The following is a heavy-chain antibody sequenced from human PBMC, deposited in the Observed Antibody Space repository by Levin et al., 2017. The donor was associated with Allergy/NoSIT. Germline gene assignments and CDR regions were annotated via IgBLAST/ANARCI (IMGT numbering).Heavy chain of an antibody. V-gene: IGHV3-48*01. D-gene: IGHD1-26*01. CDR3: TRDPPGSHFDY. CDR1: GFTFSNYN. CDR2: ITSSGTT. Sequence: GGSLRLSCAASGFTFSNYNMNWVRQAPGKGLEWLSYITSSGTTYYADSVKGRFTSSRDNAKNSLFLQMNSLRADDTAVYYCTRDPPGSHFDYWGQGTLVTVSS. J-gene: IGHJ4*02.